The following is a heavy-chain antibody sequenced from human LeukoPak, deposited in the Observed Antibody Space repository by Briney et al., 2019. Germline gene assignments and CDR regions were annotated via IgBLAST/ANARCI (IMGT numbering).Heavy chain of an antibody. CDR3: AAMVRITGTTDPYY. J-gene: IGHJ4*02. CDR2: IIPILGIA. D-gene: IGHD1-7*01. Sequence: GASVKVSCKASGGTFSSYTISWVRQAPGPGLEWMGRIIPILGIANYAQKFQGRVTITADKSTSTAYMELSSLRSEDTAVYYCAAMVRITGTTDPYYWGQGTLVTVSS. V-gene: IGHV1-69*02. CDR1: GGTFSSYT.